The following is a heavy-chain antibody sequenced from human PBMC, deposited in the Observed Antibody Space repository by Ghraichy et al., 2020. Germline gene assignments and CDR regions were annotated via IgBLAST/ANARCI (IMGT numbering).Heavy chain of an antibody. Sequence: GGSLRLSCAASGFTFSSYGMHWVRQAPGKGLEWVAFIRYDGSNKYYADSVKGRFTISRDNSKNTLYLQMNSLRAEDTAVYYCAKEDYDILTGYPLGYWGQGTLVTVSS. J-gene: IGHJ4*02. V-gene: IGHV3-30*02. CDR3: AKEDYDILTGYPLGY. D-gene: IGHD3-9*01. CDR2: IRYDGSNK. CDR1: GFTFSSYG.